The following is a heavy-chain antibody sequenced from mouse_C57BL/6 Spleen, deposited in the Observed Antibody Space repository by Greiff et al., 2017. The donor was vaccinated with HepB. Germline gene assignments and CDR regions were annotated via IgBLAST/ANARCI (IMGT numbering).Heavy chain of an antibody. CDR2: ISYDGSN. J-gene: IGHJ1*03. CDR3: ARDPHYYGSSYWYFDV. Sequence: EVKLMESGPGLVKPSQSLSLTCSVTGYSITSGYYWNWLRQFPGNKLEWMGYISYDGSNNYNPSLKNRISITSDTSKNQFFLKLNSLTTEDTATYYWARDPHYYGSSYWYFDVWGTGTTVTVSS. V-gene: IGHV3-6*01. D-gene: IGHD1-1*01. CDR1: GYSITSGYY.